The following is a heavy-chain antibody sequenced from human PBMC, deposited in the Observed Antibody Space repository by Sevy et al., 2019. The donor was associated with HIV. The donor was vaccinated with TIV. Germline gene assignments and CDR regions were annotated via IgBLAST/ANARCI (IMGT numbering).Heavy chain of an antibody. CDR2: ISSSSSTI. D-gene: IGHD3-16*02. Sequence: GGSLRLSCAASGFTFSSYSMNWVRQAPGKGLEWVSYISSSSSTIYYADSVKGRLTISRDNAKNSLYLQMNSLRDEDTAVYYCAREIWGSYRPFDYWGQGTLVTVSS. V-gene: IGHV3-48*02. J-gene: IGHJ4*02. CDR3: AREIWGSYRPFDY. CDR1: GFTFSSYS.